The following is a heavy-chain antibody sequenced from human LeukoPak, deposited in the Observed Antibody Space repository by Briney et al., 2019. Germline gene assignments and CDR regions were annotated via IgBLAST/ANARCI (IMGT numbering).Heavy chain of an antibody. CDR3: ARAEWELDY. D-gene: IGHD1-26*01. CDR1: GFTFSRYW. Sequence: GGSLRLSCAASGFTFSRYWMSWVRQAPGKGLEWVANINQDGSEKYYVDSVKGRFTISRDNAKKSLYLQMNSLRAEDTAVYYCARAEWELDYWGQGTLVTVSS. J-gene: IGHJ4*02. V-gene: IGHV3-7*03. CDR2: INQDGSEK.